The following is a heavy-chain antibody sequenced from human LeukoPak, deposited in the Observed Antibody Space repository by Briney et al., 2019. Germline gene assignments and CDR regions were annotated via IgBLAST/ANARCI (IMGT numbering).Heavy chain of an antibody. Sequence: SETLSLTCTVSGGSISSSSYYWGWIRQPPGKGLEWIGSIYYSGNTYYNPSLKSRVTISVDTSKNQFSLKLSSVTAADTAVYYCARIYSSSWYVQDAFDIWGQGTMVTVSS. CDR3: ARIYSSSWYVQDAFDI. D-gene: IGHD6-13*01. CDR1: GGSISSSSYY. CDR2: IYYSGNT. V-gene: IGHV4-39*01. J-gene: IGHJ3*02.